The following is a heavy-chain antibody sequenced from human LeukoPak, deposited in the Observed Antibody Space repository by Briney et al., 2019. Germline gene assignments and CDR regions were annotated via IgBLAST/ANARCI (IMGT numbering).Heavy chain of an antibody. Sequence: SGPTLVKPTQTLTLTCTFSGFSLNTGGVGVGWIRQPPEKALEWLALIHWNDDKRYSPSLKNRLTITKDTSKNQVVLTVTNMNPVDTATYYCAHTRRNLRFLEGSSSESHFDYWGQGTLVTVSS. CDR2: IHWNDDK. V-gene: IGHV2-5*01. CDR1: GFSLNTGGVG. D-gene: IGHD3-3*01. CDR3: AHTRRNLRFLEGSSSESHFDY. J-gene: IGHJ4*02.